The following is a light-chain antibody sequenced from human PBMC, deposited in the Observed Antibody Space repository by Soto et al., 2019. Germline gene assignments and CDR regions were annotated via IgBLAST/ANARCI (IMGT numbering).Light chain of an antibody. J-gene: IGLJ3*02. V-gene: IGLV1-51*02. CDR3: GTWDSSLSAWV. Sequence: QSVLTQPPSVSAAPGQKVTISCSGSSSNIGNNDVSWYQQLPGTAPKLLIYENNKGPSGIPDRFSGSKSGTSATLGITGLQTGDETDYYCGTWDSSLSAWVFGGGTKLTVL. CDR1: SSNIGNND. CDR2: ENN.